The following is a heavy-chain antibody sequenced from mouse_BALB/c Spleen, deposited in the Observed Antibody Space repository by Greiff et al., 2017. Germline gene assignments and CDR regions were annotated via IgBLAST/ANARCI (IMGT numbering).Heavy chain of an antibody. CDR2: IRLKSNNYAT. CDR1: GFTFSNYW. Sequence: EVKLQESGGGLVQPGGSMKLSCVASGFTFSNYWMNWVRQSPEKGLEWVAEIRLKSNNYATHYAESVKGRFTISRDDSKSSVYLQMNNLRAEDTGIYYCTRRNYRYDEYFDVWGAGTTVTVSS. V-gene: IGHV6-6*02. CDR3: TRRNYRYDEYFDV. D-gene: IGHD2-14*01. J-gene: IGHJ1*01.